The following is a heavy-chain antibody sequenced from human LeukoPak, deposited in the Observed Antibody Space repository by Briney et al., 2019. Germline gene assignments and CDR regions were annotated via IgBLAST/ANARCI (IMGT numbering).Heavy chain of an antibody. V-gene: IGHV4-39*07. CDR1: GGSISSYY. J-gene: IGHJ4*02. Sequence: SETLSLTCTVSGGSISSYYWGWIRQPPGKGLEWIGSIYYSGSTYYNPSLKSRVTISVDTSKNQFSLKLSSVTAADTAVYYCARAAPNLRYFNYWGQGTLVTVSS. D-gene: IGHD3-9*01. CDR3: ARAAPNLRYFNY. CDR2: IYYSGST.